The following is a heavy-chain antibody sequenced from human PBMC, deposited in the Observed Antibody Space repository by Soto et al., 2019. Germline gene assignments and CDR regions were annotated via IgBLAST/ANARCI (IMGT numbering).Heavy chain of an antibody. D-gene: IGHD6-19*01. CDR1: GFTFSTSW. CDR3: VRGAFKSGWQPDYFDX. J-gene: IGHJ4*02. Sequence: GGSLRLSCAASGFTFSTSWMTWVRQAPGKGLEWVSNIKKDGSAQYYVYSLKVRFSVSIDNAKNSLYLQMDSLRADDTAMYFCVRGAFKSGWQPDYFDXWGQGALVTVSX. CDR2: IKKDGSAQ. V-gene: IGHV3-7*01.